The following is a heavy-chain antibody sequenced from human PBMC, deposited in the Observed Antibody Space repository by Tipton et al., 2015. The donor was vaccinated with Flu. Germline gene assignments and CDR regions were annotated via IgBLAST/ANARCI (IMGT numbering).Heavy chain of an antibody. CDR3: ARAIRVAYYFDY. CDR1: GGSISSSSYY. V-gene: IGHV4-39*07. Sequence: TLSLTCTVSGGSISSSSYYWGWIRQPPGKGLEWIGSIYYSGSTYYNPSLKSRVTISVDTSKNQFSLKLSSVTAADTAVYYCARAIRVAYYFDYWGQGTLVTVSS. D-gene: IGHD3-3*01. CDR2: IYYSGST. J-gene: IGHJ4*02.